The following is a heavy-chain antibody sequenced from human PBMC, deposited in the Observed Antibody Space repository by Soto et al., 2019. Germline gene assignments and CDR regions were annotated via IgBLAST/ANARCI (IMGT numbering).Heavy chain of an antibody. CDR1: GGSISSGDYY. CDR2: IYYSGST. V-gene: IGHV4-30-4*01. J-gene: IGHJ5*02. Sequence: QVQLQESGPGLVKPSQTLSLTCTVSGGSISSGDYYWSWIRQPPGKGLEWIGYIYYSGSTYYNPSLKSRVTISVDTSKNQFSLKLSSVTAADTAVYYCARFATTEAYCGGDCYLYNWFDPWGQGTLVTVSS. D-gene: IGHD2-21*02. CDR3: ARFATTEAYCGGDCYLYNWFDP.